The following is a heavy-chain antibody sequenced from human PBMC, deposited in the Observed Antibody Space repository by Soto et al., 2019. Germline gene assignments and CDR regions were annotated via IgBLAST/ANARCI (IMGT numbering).Heavy chain of an antibody. Sequence: PSETLSLTCSVSGGSIRSSSSYWGWIRQPPGKGLEWVGSIYYLGNTYYNPSLGSRVTISVDTSKNQFSLKLSSVTAADTAVYYCARDKNTAGGGYSYGYYYGDSTFDYWGQGTLVTVSS. CDR3: ARDKNTAGGGYSYGYYYGDSTFDY. CDR1: GGSIRSSSSY. J-gene: IGHJ4*02. D-gene: IGHD5-18*01. CDR2: IYYLGNT. V-gene: IGHV4-39*02.